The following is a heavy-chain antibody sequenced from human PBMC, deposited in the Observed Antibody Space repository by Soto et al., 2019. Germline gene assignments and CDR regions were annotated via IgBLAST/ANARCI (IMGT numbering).Heavy chain of an antibody. V-gene: IGHV1-58*02. D-gene: IGHD5-18*01. CDR3: ARAVPRRKTSIQLWPRLDY. CDR2: IVVASGQT. Sequence: ASVKVSCKASGSGFISSGIQWVRQAHGQRLEWIGWIVVASGQTNYAQNFRGRVAITRDTSTATAYMELSSLRSEDTAVYYCARAVPRRKTSIQLWPRLDYWGQGTLVTVSS. CDR1: GSGFISSG. J-gene: IGHJ4*02.